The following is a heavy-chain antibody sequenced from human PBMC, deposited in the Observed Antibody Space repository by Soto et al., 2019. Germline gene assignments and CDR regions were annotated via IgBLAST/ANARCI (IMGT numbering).Heavy chain of an antibody. V-gene: IGHV3-30*18. D-gene: IGHD3-16*01. CDR3: AKDGLMITFGGVTH. CDR1: GFTFSSYG. J-gene: IGHJ4*02. CDR2: ISYDGSKK. Sequence: QVQLVESGGGVVQPGRSLRLSCAASGFTFSSYGMHWVRQAPGKGLEWVAVISYDGSKKNYADSVKGRFTISRDNSKNTLYLQMNSLRAEATAVYYCAKDGLMITFGGVTHWGQGTLVTVSS.